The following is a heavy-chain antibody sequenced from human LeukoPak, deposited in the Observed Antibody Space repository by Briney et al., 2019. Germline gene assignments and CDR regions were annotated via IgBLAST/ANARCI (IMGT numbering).Heavy chain of an antibody. J-gene: IGHJ4*02. CDR3: ARASLKPDY. Sequence: PSETLSLTRAVYGGSFSGYYWSWIRQPPGKGLEWIGEINHSGSTNYNPSLKSRVTISVDTSKNQFSLKLSSVTAADTAVYYCARASLKPDYWGQGTLVTVSS. CDR1: GGSFSGYY. CDR2: INHSGST. V-gene: IGHV4-34*01.